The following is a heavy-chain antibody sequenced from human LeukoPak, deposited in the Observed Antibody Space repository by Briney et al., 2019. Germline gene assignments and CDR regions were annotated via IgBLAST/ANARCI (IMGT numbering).Heavy chain of an antibody. J-gene: IGHJ4*02. CDR1: GYTFTGYY. D-gene: IGHD2-2*01. CDR3: ARAWIRYCSSXSCXXLTY. Sequence: ASVKVSCKASGYTFTGYYMHWVRQAPGQGLEWMGWINPNSGGTNYAQKFQGRVTMTRDTSISTAYMELSRLRSDDTAVHYCARAWIRYCSSXSCXXLTYXGQGTLVTVSS. CDR2: INPNSGGT. V-gene: IGHV1-2*02.